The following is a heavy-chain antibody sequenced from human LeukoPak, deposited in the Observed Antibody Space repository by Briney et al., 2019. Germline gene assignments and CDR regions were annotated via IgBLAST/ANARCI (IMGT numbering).Heavy chain of an antibody. CDR3: ARDGYDFWSGGGGY. V-gene: IGHV1-18*01. CDR2: ISAYNGNT. CDR1: GYTFTSYA. Sequence: ASVKVSCKTSGYTFTSYAISWVRQAPGQGLEWMGWISAYNGNTNYAQKLQGRVTMTTDTSTSTAYMELRSLRSDDTAVYYCARDGYDFWSGGGGYWGQGTLVTVSS. D-gene: IGHD3-3*01. J-gene: IGHJ4*02.